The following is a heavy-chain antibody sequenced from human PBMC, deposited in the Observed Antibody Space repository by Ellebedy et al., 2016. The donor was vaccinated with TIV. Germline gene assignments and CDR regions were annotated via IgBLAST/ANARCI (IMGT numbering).Heavy chain of an antibody. CDR1: GITSSVHW. CDR2: INQDGGEE. Sequence: GESLKISXAASGITSSVHWMNWVRQAPGKGLEWVANINQDGGEENYVDSVKGRFTISRDNAKNSLYLQMNSLRAEDTAVYFCARRNDFDIWGQGTMVTVSS. CDR3: ARRNDFDI. V-gene: IGHV3-7*01. J-gene: IGHJ3*02.